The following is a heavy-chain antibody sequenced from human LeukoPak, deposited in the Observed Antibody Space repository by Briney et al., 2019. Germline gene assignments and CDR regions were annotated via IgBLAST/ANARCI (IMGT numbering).Heavy chain of an antibody. Sequence: PGGSLRLSCAASGFTFSSYSMNWVRQAPGKGLEWVSSISSSSSYIYYADSVKGRFTISRDNAKNSLYLQMNSLRAEDTAVYCCARDYEAVAGTAAWFDPWGQGTLVTVSS. CDR1: GFTFSSYS. V-gene: IGHV3-21*01. J-gene: IGHJ5*02. CDR3: ARDYEAVAGTAAWFDP. CDR2: ISSSSSYI. D-gene: IGHD6-19*01.